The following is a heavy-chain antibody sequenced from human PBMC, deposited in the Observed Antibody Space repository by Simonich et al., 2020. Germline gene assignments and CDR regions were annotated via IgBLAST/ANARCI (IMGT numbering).Heavy chain of an antibody. CDR3: ARCGLVNYDILTGYHNLFDP. Sequence: QVQLQQWGAGQLKPSETLSLTCAVYGGSVSGYYWSWISTSPGTGLEWSGEINHRGSTNSHPSLKSRVTISVDPSKNKFSLKLSSVTAADTAVYYCARCGLVNYDILTGYHNLFDPWGQGTLVTVSS. D-gene: IGHD3-9*01. CDR2: INHRGST. J-gene: IGHJ5*02. V-gene: IGHV4-34*01. CDR1: GGSVSGYY.